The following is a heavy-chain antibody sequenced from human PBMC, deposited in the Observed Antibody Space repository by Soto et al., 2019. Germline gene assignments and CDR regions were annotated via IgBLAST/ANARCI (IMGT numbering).Heavy chain of an antibody. J-gene: IGHJ6*02. V-gene: IGHV3-48*03. Sequence: GGSLRLSCAASGFAFSGFEMNWVRQAPGKGLEWVSCISSGASNMYYADSVKGRFTISRDNAKSSLYLQMNSLRAEDTAVYYCARDPNYDFWSGYRNKEGTYGMDVWGQGTTVTVSS. CDR3: ARDPNYDFWSGYRNKEGTYGMDV. CDR1: GFAFSGFE. D-gene: IGHD3-3*01. CDR2: ISSGASNM.